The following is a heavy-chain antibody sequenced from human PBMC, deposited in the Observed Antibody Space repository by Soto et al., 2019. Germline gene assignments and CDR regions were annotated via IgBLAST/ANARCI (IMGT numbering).Heavy chain of an antibody. Sequence: SETLSLTCAVYGGSFSCYYWIWIRQPPGKGLEWIGEINHSGSTNYNPSLKSRVTISVDTSKNQFSLKLSSVTAADTAVYYCARVLFLGVGYYYGMDVWGQGTTVTVSS. CDR1: GGSFSCYY. CDR3: ARVLFLGVGYYYGMDV. CDR2: INHSGST. J-gene: IGHJ6*02. V-gene: IGHV4-34*01.